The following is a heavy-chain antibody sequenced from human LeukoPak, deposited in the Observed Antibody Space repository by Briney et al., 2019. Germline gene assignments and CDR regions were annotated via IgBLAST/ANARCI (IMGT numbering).Heavy chain of an antibody. CDR1: GYTFTGYY. Sequence: ASVKVSCKASGYTFTGYYMHWVRQAPGQGREWMGWSNPNSGGTNYAQKFQGRVTMTRDTSISTAYMELSRLRSDDTAVYYCARSLVPYSSDRASGNDYWGQGTLVTVSS. J-gene: IGHJ4*02. CDR3: ARSLVPYSSDRASGNDY. CDR2: SNPNSGGT. D-gene: IGHD6-19*01. V-gene: IGHV1-2*02.